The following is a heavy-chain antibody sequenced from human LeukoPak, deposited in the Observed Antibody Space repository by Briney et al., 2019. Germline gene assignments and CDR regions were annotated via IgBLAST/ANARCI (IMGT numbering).Heavy chain of an antibody. V-gene: IGHV4-59*11. Sequence: SETLSLTCSVSGGSIGSHYWSWMRQPPGKGLEWIGYIYYTGSIDYNPSLKSRVTIPVDTSKNQFSLKLSSVTAADTAVYYCARVVHNWFDPWGQGTLVTVSS. CDR2: IYYTGSI. CDR3: ARVVHNWFDP. D-gene: IGHD3-10*01. CDR1: GGSIGSHY. J-gene: IGHJ5*02.